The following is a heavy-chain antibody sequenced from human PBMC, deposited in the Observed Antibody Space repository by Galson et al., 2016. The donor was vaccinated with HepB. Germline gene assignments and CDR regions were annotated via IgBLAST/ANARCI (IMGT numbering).Heavy chain of an antibody. V-gene: IGHV3-11*06. J-gene: IGHJ5*02. CDR1: GLTFSDFY. CDR3: ARVDYGSGWREGWFDP. D-gene: IGHD6-19*01. Sequence: SLRLSCAASGLTFSDFYMSWIRQAPGKGLEWVSYISSSSRHTNYANSAQGRFTISRDNANNSLYLQMNSLRVEDTAVYYCARVDYGSGWREGWFDPWGQGTLVTVSS. CDR2: ISSSSRHT.